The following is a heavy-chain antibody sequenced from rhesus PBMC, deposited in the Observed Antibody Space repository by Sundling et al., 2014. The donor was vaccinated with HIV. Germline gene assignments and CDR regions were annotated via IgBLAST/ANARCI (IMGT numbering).Heavy chain of an antibody. CDR3: ASGEGSGISIWYGLAS. CDR2: IYGNGGSP. J-gene: IGHJ6*01. D-gene: IGHD6-25*01. Sequence: QVQLQESGPGLVKPSETLSLTCAVSGYSISDIYRWNWIRQPPGKGLEWIGNIYGNGGSPEYNPSLKSRVTISKDTSKNQLSLKLNSLTAADTAVYYCASGEGSGISIWYGLASWGQGVVVAVSA. CDR1: GYSISDIYR. V-gene: IGHV4-92*01.